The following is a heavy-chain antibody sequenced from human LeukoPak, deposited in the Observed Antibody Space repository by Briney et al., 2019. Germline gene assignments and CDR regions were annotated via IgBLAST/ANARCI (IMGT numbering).Heavy chain of an antibody. Sequence: GGSLRLSCAASGFTFSSYWMSWVRQAPGKGLESVANIKQVGSEKYYVDSVKGRFTISRDNAKNSLSLQMTSLRAEDTAVFYCWRDLGYVDYRGQGRLVTVSS. D-gene: IGHD7-27*01. V-gene: IGHV3-7*04. CDR2: IKQVGSEK. CDR1: GFTFSSYW. CDR3: WRDLGYVDY. J-gene: IGHJ4*02.